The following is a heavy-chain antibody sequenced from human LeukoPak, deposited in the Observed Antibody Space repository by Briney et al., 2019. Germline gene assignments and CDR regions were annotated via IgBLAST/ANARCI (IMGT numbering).Heavy chain of an antibody. V-gene: IGHV3-43*02. D-gene: IGHD7-27*01. CDR3: AKDMVWGWYFDL. Sequence: PGGSLRLSCAASGFAFADYAIHWVRQGPGGGLEWVSLTSGDGGTTYYADSVKGRFTISRDNSKNSLFLQMISLRTEDTALYYCAKDMVWGWYFDLWGRGTLVTVSS. CDR1: GFAFADYA. J-gene: IGHJ2*01. CDR2: TSGDGGTT.